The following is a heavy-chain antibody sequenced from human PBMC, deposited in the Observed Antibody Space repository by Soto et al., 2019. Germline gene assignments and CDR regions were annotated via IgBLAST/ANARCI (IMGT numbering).Heavy chain of an antibody. CDR1: GFTFSSYS. D-gene: IGHD4-17*01. V-gene: IGHV3-21*01. J-gene: IGHJ5*02. CDR2: ISSSSSYI. Sequence: GGSLRLSCAASGFTFSSYSMNWVRQAPGKGLEWVSSISSSSSYIYYADSVKGRFTISRDNAKNSLYLQMNSLRAEDTAVYYCASSHGDYEVWFDPWGQGTLVTVSS. CDR3: ASSHGDYEVWFDP.